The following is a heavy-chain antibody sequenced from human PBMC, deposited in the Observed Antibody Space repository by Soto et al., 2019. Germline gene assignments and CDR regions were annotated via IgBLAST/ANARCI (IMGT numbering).Heavy chain of an antibody. D-gene: IGHD3-3*01. CDR1: GYTFTGYY. V-gene: IGHV1-2*02. J-gene: IGHJ6*02. Sequence: ASVKVSCKASGYTFTGYYIHWVRQAPGQRLEWMGYINPNSGGPNYAQKFQGRVTMTRDTSISTAYMELSRLRSDDTAVYFCARDYWSGDRYYYGMDVWGQGTRSPSP. CDR2: INPNSGGP. CDR3: ARDYWSGDRYYYGMDV.